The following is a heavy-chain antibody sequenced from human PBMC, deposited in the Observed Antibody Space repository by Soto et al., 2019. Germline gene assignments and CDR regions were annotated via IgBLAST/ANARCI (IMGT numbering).Heavy chain of an antibody. D-gene: IGHD3-10*01. CDR3: ARGLAVRGSYGLDV. CDR1: GASISRGGSS. Sequence: PSETLSLTGAVSGASISRGGSSWSWIRQAPGTGLEWIGYVYHNGITNYNPSLKSRVTISVDKSQNQFSLSLNSVTAADTAVYYCARGLAVRGSYGLDVWGQGTTVTVSS. CDR2: VYHNGIT. J-gene: IGHJ6*02. V-gene: IGHV4-30-2*01.